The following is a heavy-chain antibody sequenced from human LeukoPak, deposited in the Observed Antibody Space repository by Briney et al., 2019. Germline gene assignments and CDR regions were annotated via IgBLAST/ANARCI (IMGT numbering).Heavy chain of an antibody. J-gene: IGHJ4*02. D-gene: IGHD3-10*01. V-gene: IGHV5-51*01. CDR3: ARQLTVYGSGSYYDIPFDY. CDR1: GYSFTSYW. Sequence: GESLKISCKGSGYSFTSYWIGWVRQMPGKGLEWMGIIYPGDSDTRYSPSFQGQVTILADKSISTAYLQWSSLKASDTAMYYCARQLTVYGSGSYYDIPFDYWGQGTLVTVSS. CDR2: IYPGDSDT.